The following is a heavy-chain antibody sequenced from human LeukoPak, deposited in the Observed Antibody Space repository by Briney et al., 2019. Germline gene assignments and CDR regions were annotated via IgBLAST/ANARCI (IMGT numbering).Heavy chain of an antibody. CDR2: ISWSSLTT. D-gene: IGHD6-19*01. Sequence: GGFLRLSCAASGFTVSSNYMSWVRQAPGRGLEWVSLISWSSLTTEYADSVKGRFTVSRDNSKNTLSLQMNSLNADDTAVYYCAKHVRTSVWFFDSWGRGTLVTVSS. CDR3: AKHVRTSVWFFDS. CDR1: GFTVSSNY. V-gene: IGHV3-23*01. J-gene: IGHJ4*02.